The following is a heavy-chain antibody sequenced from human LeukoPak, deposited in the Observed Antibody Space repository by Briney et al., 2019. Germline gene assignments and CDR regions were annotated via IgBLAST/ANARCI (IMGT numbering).Heavy chain of an antibody. CDR3: ARWVVVVEYFDY. D-gene: IGHD2-15*01. CDR2: ISSGGST. Sequence: PGGSLRLSCAASGFTVSSNYMSWVRQAPGKGLEWVSVISSGGSTYYADSVKGRFTISRDNSKNTLYLQMNSLRAEDTAVYYCARWVVVVEYFDYWGQGTLVTVSS. V-gene: IGHV3-66*02. J-gene: IGHJ4*02. CDR1: GFTVSSNY.